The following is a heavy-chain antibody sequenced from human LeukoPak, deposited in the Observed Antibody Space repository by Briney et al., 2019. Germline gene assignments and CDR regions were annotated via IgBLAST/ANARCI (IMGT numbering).Heavy chain of an antibody. V-gene: IGHV4-61*02. CDR3: ARDKENRFWSGNAFDI. D-gene: IGHD3-3*01. J-gene: IGHJ3*02. CDR1: GGSISSGSYY. Sequence: SETLSLTCTVSGGSISSGSYYWSWIRQPAGKGLEWIGRIYTSGSTNYNPSLKSRVTISVDTSENQFSLKLSSVTAADTAVYYCARDKENRFWSGNAFDIWGQGTMVTVSS. CDR2: IYTSGST.